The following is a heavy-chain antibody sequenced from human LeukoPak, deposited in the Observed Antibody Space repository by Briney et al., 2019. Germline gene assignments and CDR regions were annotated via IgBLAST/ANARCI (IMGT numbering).Heavy chain of an antibody. Sequence: VASVKVSCKVSGYTLTELSMHWVRQAPGKGLEWMGGFDPEDGETIYAQKFQGRVTMTEDTSTDTAYIELSSLRSEDTAVYYCATDTAVGSSGLNYYYYGMDVWGQGTTVTVSS. V-gene: IGHV1-24*01. J-gene: IGHJ6*02. CDR3: ATDTAVGSSGLNYYYYGMDV. CDR1: GYTLTELS. D-gene: IGHD3-22*01. CDR2: FDPEDGET.